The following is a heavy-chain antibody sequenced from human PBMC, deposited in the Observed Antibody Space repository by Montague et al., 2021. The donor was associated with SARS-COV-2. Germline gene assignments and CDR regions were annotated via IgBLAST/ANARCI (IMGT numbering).Heavy chain of an antibody. J-gene: IGHJ4*02. CDR3: VRDQGSGWEFDL. CDR2: ISSRGSAI. V-gene: IGHV3-48*03. D-gene: IGHD6-19*01. Sequence: SLRLSCAASGSSFSSHEMNWVRQAPGQGLERISYISSRGSAIYYADSVKGQFTISRDNAENALYLQMNSLRVDDTAIYYCVRDQGSGWEFDLWGQGTLVTVSS. CDR1: GSSFSSHE.